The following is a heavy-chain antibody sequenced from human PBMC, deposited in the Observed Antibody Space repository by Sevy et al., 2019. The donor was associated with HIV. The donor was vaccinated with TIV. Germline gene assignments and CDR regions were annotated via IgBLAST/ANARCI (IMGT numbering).Heavy chain of an antibody. Sequence: ASVRVSCKASGYTFTNYDINWVRQATGHGLEWMGRMNPESGDTGYAQKFQGRVTMTRDTSISTAYMEQNSLRSEDSAVYYCTRSRPLLYMSSSRPFDYWGQGTLVTVSS. D-gene: IGHD1-26*01. CDR2: MNPESGDT. CDR1: GYTFTNYD. CDR3: TRSRPLLYMSSSRPFDY. V-gene: IGHV1-8*02. J-gene: IGHJ4*02.